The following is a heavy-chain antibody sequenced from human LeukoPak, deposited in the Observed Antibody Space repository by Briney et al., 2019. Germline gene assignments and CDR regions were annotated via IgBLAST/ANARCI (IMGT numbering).Heavy chain of an antibody. D-gene: IGHD3-22*01. V-gene: IGHV3-23*01. CDR2: ISGSGGGT. Sequence: GGSLRLSCVVSGIALSNYGMSWVRQAPGKGLEWVAGISGSGGGTQYADSVKGRFTISRDNRKNTLYLQMNSLRAEDTAMYFCAKRGVVIRVILVGFHKEAYYFDSWGQGALVTVSS. CDR1: GIALSNYG. J-gene: IGHJ4*02. CDR3: AKRGVVIRVILVGFHKEAYYFDS.